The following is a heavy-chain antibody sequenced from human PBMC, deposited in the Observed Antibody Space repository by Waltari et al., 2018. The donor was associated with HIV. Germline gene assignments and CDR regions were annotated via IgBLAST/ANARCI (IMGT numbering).Heavy chain of an antibody. CDR1: GYTFTNYW. J-gene: IGHJ3*02. V-gene: IGHV5-51*03. Sequence: EVQLVQSGAEVRKAGESLKISCKASGYTFTNYWIAWVRQMSGEGLEWMGIIYPFDSDTRYNPSFEGQITISADKSLATAYLEWSNLNASDAAIYYCARLFYYDTTGYINNAFDIWGQGTVVTVS. D-gene: IGHD3-22*01. CDR2: IYPFDSDT. CDR3: ARLFYYDTTGYINNAFDI.